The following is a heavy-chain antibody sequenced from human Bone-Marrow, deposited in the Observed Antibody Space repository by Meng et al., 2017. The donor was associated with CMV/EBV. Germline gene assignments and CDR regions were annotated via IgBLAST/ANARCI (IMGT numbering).Heavy chain of an antibody. CDR2: INSDGSST. CDR3: ARVPQPSYDFWSGYYEYFDY. V-gene: IGHV3-74*01. CDR1: GFIFDDYD. Sequence: GESLKISCAASGFIFDDYDMNWVRQAPGKGLVWVSRINSDGSSTSYADSVKGRFTISRDNAKNTLYLQMNSLRAEDTAVYYCARVPQPSYDFWSGYYEYFDYWGQGTLVTVSS. D-gene: IGHD3-3*01. J-gene: IGHJ4*02.